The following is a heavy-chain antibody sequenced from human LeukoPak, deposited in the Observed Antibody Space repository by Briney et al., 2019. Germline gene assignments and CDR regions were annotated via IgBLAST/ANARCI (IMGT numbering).Heavy chain of an antibody. D-gene: IGHD5-18*01. V-gene: IGHV3-74*01. CDR1: GFTFSSYW. CDR3: ASFDTAMTLFDY. Sequence: GGSLSLSCAASGFTFSSYWMHWVRQAPGKGLVWVSRINSDGSSTSYADSVKGRFTISRDNAKNTLYLQMNSLRAEDTAVYYCASFDTAMTLFDYWGQGTLVTVSS. J-gene: IGHJ4*02. CDR2: INSDGSST.